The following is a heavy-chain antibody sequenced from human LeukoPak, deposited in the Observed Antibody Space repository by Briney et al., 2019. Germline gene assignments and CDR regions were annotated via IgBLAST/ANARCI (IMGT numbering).Heavy chain of an antibody. D-gene: IGHD1-14*01. CDR3: VRANHGFDY. V-gene: IGHV3-48*04. Sequence: GGSLRLSCLASGFTFRNYAMTWVRQAPGKGLEWISYITGGGNTIEYGDSVKGRFTISRDNAKNSLFLQMDSLRTEDTAVYYCVRANHGFDYWGQGTLVTVSS. CDR1: GFTFRNYA. J-gene: IGHJ4*02. CDR2: ITGGGNTI.